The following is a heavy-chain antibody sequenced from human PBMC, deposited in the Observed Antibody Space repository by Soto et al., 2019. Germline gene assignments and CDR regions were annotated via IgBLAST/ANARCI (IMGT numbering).Heavy chain of an antibody. CDR2: IYYSGST. J-gene: IGHJ3*02. CDR1: GGSISSYY. Sequence: SETLSLTCTVSGGSISSYYWSWIRQPPGKGLEWIGYIYYSGSTNYNPSLKSRVTILVDTTKNQFSLKVTSVTAADTAVYYCARIGPFESSDYYSGAHDAFDNWGQGAMVTVSS. V-gene: IGHV4-59*12. D-gene: IGHD3-22*01. CDR3: ARIGPFESSDYYSGAHDAFDN.